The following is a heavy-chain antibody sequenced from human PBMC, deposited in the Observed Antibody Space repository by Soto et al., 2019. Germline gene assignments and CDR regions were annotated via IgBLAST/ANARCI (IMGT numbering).Heavy chain of an antibody. J-gene: IGHJ4*02. D-gene: IGHD6-13*01. Sequence: PSETLSLTCTVSGGSISSGDYYWSWIRQPPGKGLEWIGYIYYSGSTYYNPSLKSRVTISVDTSKNQFSLKLSSVTAADTAVYYCARYDSWYTRGFDYWGQGTLVTVSS. CDR3: ARYDSWYTRGFDY. CDR1: GGSISSGDYY. CDR2: IYYSGST. V-gene: IGHV4-30-4*01.